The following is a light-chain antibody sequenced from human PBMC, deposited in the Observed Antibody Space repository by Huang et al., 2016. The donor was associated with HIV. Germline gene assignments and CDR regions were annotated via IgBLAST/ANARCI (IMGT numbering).Light chain of an antibody. CDR1: QSVSSN. CDR3: QQYNNWPLT. Sequence: EIVMTQSPATLSVSPGERATLSCRASQSVSSNLAWYQQKPGQAPRLLSYGASTRATGIPATFSGSGSGTECALTISSLQSEDFAVYYCQQYNNWPLTFGGGTKVEIK. CDR2: GAS. V-gene: IGKV3D-15*01. J-gene: IGKJ4*01.